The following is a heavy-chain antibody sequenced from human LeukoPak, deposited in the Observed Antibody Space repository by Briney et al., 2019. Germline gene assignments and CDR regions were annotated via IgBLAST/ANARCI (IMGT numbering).Heavy chain of an antibody. D-gene: IGHD6-19*01. CDR2: ISSSGSTI. V-gene: IGHV3-11*01. J-gene: IGHJ4*02. CDR3: ARVRYSSGWAFDY. Sequence: GGSLRLSCAASGFTFSDYYMSWIRQAPGKGLEWVSSISSSGSTIYYADSVKGRFTISRDNAKNSLYLQMNGLRAEDTAVYYCARVRYSSGWAFDYWGQGTLVTVSS. CDR1: GFTFSDYY.